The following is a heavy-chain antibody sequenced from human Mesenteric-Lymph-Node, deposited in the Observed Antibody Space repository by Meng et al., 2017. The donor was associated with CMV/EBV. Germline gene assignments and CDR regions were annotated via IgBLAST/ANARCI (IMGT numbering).Heavy chain of an antibody. CDR1: GFIFDDYG. D-gene: IGHD2-8*02. CDR2: INWNGGST. V-gene: IGHV3-20*04. CDR3: ASILVWDKYYYYGMDV. J-gene: IGHJ6*02. Sequence: GESLKISCAASGFIFDDYGMSWVRQAPGKGLEWVSGINWNGGSTSYADSVKGRFTISRDNSRNTLYLQMNSLRAEDTAVYYCASILVWDKYYYYGMDVWGQGTTVTVSS.